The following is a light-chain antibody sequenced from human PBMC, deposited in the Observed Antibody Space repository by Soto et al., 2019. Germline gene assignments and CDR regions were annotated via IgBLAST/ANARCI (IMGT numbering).Light chain of an antibody. J-gene: IGKJ2*01. CDR1: QSLSSGY. CDR3: QQYSSSLVYT. CDR2: GVS. V-gene: IGKV3-20*01. Sequence: EIVLTQSPGTLSLFPGEGATLSCRASQSLSSGYLAWYQQTPGQAPRLLIYGVSSRATGIPDRFSGSGSGTDFTLTISRLEPEDFAVYYCQQYSSSLVYTFGQGTKLEIK.